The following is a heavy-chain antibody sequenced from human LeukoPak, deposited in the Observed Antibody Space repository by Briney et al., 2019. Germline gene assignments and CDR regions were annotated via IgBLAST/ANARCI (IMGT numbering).Heavy chain of an antibody. Sequence: ASETPSLTCIVSGGSISSSSYNWGWIRQSPGKGLEWIGYIYYSGSTNYNPSLKSRVTISVDTSKNQFSLKLSSVTAADTAVYYCARDNNYYDFWSGYYIGDNWFDPWGQGTLVTVSS. CDR3: ARDNNYYDFWSGYYIGDNWFDP. J-gene: IGHJ5*02. CDR1: GGSISSSSYN. D-gene: IGHD3-3*01. CDR2: IYYSGST. V-gene: IGHV4-61*01.